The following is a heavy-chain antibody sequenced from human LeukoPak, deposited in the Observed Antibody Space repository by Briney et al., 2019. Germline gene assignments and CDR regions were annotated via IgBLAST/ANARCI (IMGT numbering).Heavy chain of an antibody. J-gene: IGHJ6*03. CDR3: ARGVAARRKYYYYYYMDV. D-gene: IGHD6-6*01. V-gene: IGHV3-20*04. CDR2: INWNGGST. Sequence: PGGSLRLSCAASGFTFDDYGMSWVRQAPGKGLEWVSGINWNGGSTGYADSVKGRFTISRDNAKNSLHLQMNSLRAEDTALYYCARGVAARRKYYYYYYMDVWGKGTTVTVSS. CDR1: GFTFDDYG.